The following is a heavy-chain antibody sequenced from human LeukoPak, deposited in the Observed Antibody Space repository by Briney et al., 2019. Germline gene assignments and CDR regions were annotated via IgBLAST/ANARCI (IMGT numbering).Heavy chain of an antibody. Sequence: SGWSLRLSCAASGFTFSSYSMNWVRQAPGKGLEWVSSISSSSSYIYYADSVKGRFTISRDNAKNSLYLQMNSLRAEDTAVYYCARLDIVVVVAALDYWGQGTLVTVSS. CDR2: ISSSSSYI. D-gene: IGHD2-15*01. V-gene: IGHV3-21*01. CDR3: ARLDIVVVVAALDY. CDR1: GFTFSSYS. J-gene: IGHJ4*02.